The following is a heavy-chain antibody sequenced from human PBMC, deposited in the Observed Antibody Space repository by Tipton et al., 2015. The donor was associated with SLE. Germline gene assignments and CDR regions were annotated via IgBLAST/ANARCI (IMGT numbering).Heavy chain of an antibody. CDR2: IFTSGGA. J-gene: IGHJ4*02. V-gene: IGHV4-4*08. CDR1: GGSIGSSY. D-gene: IGHD5-12*01. CDR3: ARGDLVPTLFDY. Sequence: TLSLTCTVSGGSIGSSYWNWIRQPPGKGLGWIGYIFTSGGATYNPSLRSRVTISVDTSMSQFSLKLKLVTTADTAVYFCARGDLVPTLFDYWGQGALVTVSS.